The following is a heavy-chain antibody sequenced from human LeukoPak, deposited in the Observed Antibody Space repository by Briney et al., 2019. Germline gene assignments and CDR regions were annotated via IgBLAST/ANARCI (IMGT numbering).Heavy chain of an antibody. J-gene: IGHJ3*02. CDR2: IRFDGSKK. CDR3: AKDYDILTGYYSWDAFDI. CDR1: GFTFSDYG. D-gene: IGHD3-9*01. Sequence: GGSLRLSCAASGFTFSDYGMVWVRQAPGKGLEWMALIRFDGSKKYYADSVKDRFTISRDNSKNTLYLQMNSLRDEDTAVYYCAKDYDILTGYYSWDAFDIWGQGTMVTVSS. V-gene: IGHV3-30*02.